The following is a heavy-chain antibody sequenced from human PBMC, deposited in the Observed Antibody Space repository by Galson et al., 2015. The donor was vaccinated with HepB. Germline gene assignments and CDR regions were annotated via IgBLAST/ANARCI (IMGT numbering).Heavy chain of an antibody. CDR1: GYIFSKYG. CDR3: ARYLYYNESSGYAFDY. CDR2: ISGYNGNT. J-gene: IGHJ4*02. V-gene: IGHV1-18*01. D-gene: IGHD3-22*01. Sequence: SVKVSCKASGYIFSKYGISWVRQAPGQGLEWMGWISGYNGNTNYAQKFQGRATMTADTSTRTAYMELRSLRSDDTAVYYCARYLYYNESSGYAFDYWGQGTPVTFSS.